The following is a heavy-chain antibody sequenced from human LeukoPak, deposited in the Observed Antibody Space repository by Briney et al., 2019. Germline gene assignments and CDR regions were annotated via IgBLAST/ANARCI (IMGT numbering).Heavy chain of an antibody. J-gene: IGHJ4*02. CDR2: IIPNFGTA. Sequence: ASVKVSCKASGGTFSSYAISWVRQAPGQGLEWMGGIIPNFGTANYAQKFQGRVTITTDESTSTAYMELSSLRSEDTAVYYCARRCDMDYYFDYWGQGTLVTVSS. D-gene: IGHD3-9*01. CDR3: ARRCDMDYYFDY. V-gene: IGHV1-69*05. CDR1: GGTFSSYA.